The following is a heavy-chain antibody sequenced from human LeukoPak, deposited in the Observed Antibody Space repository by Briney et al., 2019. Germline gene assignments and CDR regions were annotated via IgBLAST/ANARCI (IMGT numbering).Heavy chain of an antibody. CDR1: GFTFSYYG. CDR2: LQKDGSDI. D-gene: IGHD7-27*01. Sequence: GGSLRLSCAASGFTFSYYGMHWLRQAPDKGLEWVAFLQKDGSDIHYAHSVEGRFTISRDNSKNTLYLQMNSLRPEDTAVYYCARTRALGAFDIWGQGTMVTVSS. J-gene: IGHJ3*02. V-gene: IGHV3-30*19. CDR3: ARTRALGAFDI.